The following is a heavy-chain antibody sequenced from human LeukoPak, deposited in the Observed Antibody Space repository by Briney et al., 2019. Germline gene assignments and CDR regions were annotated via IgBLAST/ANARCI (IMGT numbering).Heavy chain of an antibody. J-gene: IGHJ5*02. Sequence: SVKVSCKTSGGTFNNSAISWVRQAPGQGLEWLGGIMPLFGTAGYAQKFQGRVTITKGESTRTVYLELTSLTSDDTAVYYCARDVHGDYGSGWFDPWGQGTLVSVSS. CDR2: IMPLFGTA. V-gene: IGHV1-69*05. CDR3: ARDVHGDYGSGWFDP. CDR1: GGTFNNSA. D-gene: IGHD4-17*01.